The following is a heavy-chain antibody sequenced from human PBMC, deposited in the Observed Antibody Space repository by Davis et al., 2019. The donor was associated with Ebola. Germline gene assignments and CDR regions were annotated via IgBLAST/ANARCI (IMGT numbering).Heavy chain of an antibody. D-gene: IGHD6-13*01. V-gene: IGHV5-51*01. CDR2: IYPDDSDT. J-gene: IGHJ3*02. CDR3: ARLWVSSSWSLDAFDI. CDR1: GYTFTTYW. Sequence: GESLKISCKGSGYTFTTYWIGWVRQMPGRGLQWLGIIYPDDSDTTYSPSFQVQITISADRSISTAYLQWDSLKASDTAMYYCARLWVSSSWSLDAFDIWGQGTMVTVSS.